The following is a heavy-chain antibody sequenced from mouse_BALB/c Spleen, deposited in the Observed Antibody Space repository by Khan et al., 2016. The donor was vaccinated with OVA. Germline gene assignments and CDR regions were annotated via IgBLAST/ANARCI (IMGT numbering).Heavy chain of an antibody. D-gene: IGHD1-1*01. CDR2: IDPYNGGT. CDR1: GYSFTDYN. V-gene: IGHV1S135*01. Sequence: VQLQQSGPELVKPGASVKVSCKASGYSFTDYNMFWVKQSLGKSLEWIGYIDPYNGGTNYNQKFMGKATLTVDKSSSTAFMHLNSLTSEDSAVYYCALIYHYGSGFDYWGQGTTLTVSS. CDR3: ALIYHYGSGFDY. J-gene: IGHJ2*01.